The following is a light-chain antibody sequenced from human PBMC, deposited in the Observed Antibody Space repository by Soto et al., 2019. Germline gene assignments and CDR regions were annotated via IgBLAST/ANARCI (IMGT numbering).Light chain of an antibody. CDR1: QGIAGS. CDR2: AES. J-gene: IGKJ1*01. Sequence: IHLTQSPAFLSASVLYRVTITFLSSQGIAGSLAWYQQKPGKPPKLLIYAESTLQSGVPSRFSGSGSGTRGTLTNSSLQPGECKTYSCHRAQSESEVFGQGTKVDIK. V-gene: IGKV1-9*01. CDR3: HRAQSESEV.